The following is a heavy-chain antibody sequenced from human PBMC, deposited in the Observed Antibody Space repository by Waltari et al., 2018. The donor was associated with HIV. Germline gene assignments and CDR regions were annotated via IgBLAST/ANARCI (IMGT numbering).Heavy chain of an antibody. V-gene: IGHV1-2*02. J-gene: IGHJ4*02. CDR2: INPTSGGT. D-gene: IGHD3-22*01. Sequence: QVQLVQSGAEVKKPGASVKVSCKASGYTFTGYYMHWVRQAPGQGLGWMGGINPTSGGTNYAQKFQGRVTRTRDTSITTAYMEVSRLRSDDTAVYYCARVPYYYDTSAYPDYWGQGTLVTVSS. CDR1: GYTFTGYY. CDR3: ARVPYYYDTSAYPDY.